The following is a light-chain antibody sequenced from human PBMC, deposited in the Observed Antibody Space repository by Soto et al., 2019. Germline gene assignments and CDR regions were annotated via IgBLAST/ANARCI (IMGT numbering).Light chain of an antibody. CDR2: AAS. J-gene: IGKJ5*01. CDR3: QQSYSTTIT. V-gene: IGKV1-39*01. Sequence: DLQLTQSPSTLSASVGRRLTITCPAIQPISTWLAWHQQKQGKAPKLLIYAASSLQSGVPSRFSVIESGTDVTLTISCLKQEDVATYDGQQSYSTTITFGQGTRLEIK. CDR1: QPISTW.